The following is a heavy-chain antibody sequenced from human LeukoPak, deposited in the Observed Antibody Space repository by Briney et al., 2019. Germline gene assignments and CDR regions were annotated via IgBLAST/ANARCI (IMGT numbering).Heavy chain of an antibody. CDR3: ASYGDSDAFDI. J-gene: IGHJ3*02. V-gene: IGHV1-18*01. CDR2: ISAYNGNT. Sequence: GASVKISCKASGYTFTSYGISWVRQAPGQGLEWMGWISAYNGNTNYAQKLQGRVTMTTDTSTSTAYVELMSMRSDDTAVYYCASYGDSDAFDIWGQGTMGTVSS. D-gene: IGHD4-17*01. CDR1: GYTFTSYG.